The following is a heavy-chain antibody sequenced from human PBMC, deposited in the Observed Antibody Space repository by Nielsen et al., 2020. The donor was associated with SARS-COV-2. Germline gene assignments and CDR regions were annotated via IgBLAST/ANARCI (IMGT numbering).Heavy chain of an antibody. V-gene: IGHV3-49*03. CDR3: THMVRGFRGGDY. J-gene: IGHJ4*02. Sequence: GESLKISCPASGFTFGDYAMSWFRQAPGKGLEWVGFIRSKAYGGTTEYAASVKGRFTISRDDSKSIAYLQMNSLKTEDTAVYYCTHMVRGFRGGDYWGQGTLVTVSS. CDR1: GFTFGDYA. D-gene: IGHD3-10*01. CDR2: IRSKAYGGTT.